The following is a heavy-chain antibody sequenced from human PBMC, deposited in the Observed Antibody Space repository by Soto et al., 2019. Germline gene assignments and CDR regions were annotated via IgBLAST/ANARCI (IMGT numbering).Heavy chain of an antibody. CDR3: AKTTVIVGYYYGMDV. Sequence: EVQLLESGGGWVQPGGFLRLSCAASRFTFRYYAMSWVRQAPGKGLEWVSTISGSGGSTYYADSVKGRFTISRDNSQNTLYLQMNSLRAEDTAVYYCAKTTVIVGYYYGMDVWGQGTTVTVSS. CDR2: ISGSGGST. J-gene: IGHJ6*02. V-gene: IGHV3-23*01. D-gene: IGHD4-17*01. CDR1: RFTFRYYA.